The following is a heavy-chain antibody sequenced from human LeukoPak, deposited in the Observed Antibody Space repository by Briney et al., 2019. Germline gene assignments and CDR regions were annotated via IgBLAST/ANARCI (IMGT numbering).Heavy chain of an antibody. V-gene: IGHV7-4-1*02. Sequence: GASVKVSCKASGYIFTNYVLHWVRQAPGQGLEWMGWINTNTGNPTYAQGFTGRFVFSLDTSVSTAYLQISSLKADDTAMYYCARGDYGTHGYQTRWGQGTLVTVSS. D-gene: IGHD4/OR15-4a*01. CDR3: ARGDYGTHGYQTR. CDR1: GYIFTNYV. J-gene: IGHJ4*02. CDR2: INTNTGNP.